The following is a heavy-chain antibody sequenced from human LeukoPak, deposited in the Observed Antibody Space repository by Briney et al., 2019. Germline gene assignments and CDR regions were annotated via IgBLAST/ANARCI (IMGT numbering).Heavy chain of an antibody. J-gene: IGHJ4*02. CDR3: ARVKSRGYGDPDY. V-gene: IGHV3-48*01. Sequence: GGSLRLSCAASGFTFSSYSMNWVRQAPGKGLEWVSYISSSSSTIYYADSVKGRFTISRDNAKNSLYLQMNSLGAEDTAVYYCARVKSRGYGDPDYWGQGTLVTVSS. D-gene: IGHD4-17*01. CDR2: ISSSSSTI. CDR1: GFTFSSYS.